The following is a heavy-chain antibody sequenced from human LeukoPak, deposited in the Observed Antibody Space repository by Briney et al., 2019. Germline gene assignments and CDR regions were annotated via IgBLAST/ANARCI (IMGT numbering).Heavy chain of an antibody. CDR1: GGSISSYF. D-gene: IGHD3-10*01. V-gene: IGHV4-59*01. CDR3: ARTPPSDSRSYYNFDY. CDR2: IYYSGST. J-gene: IGHJ4*02. Sequence: SETLSLTCTVSGGSISSYFWSWIRQPPGKGLEWIGYIYYSGSTKYNPSLKSRVTISVDTSENQFSLNLTSVTAADTAVYYCARTPPSDSRSYYNFDYWGPGTLVTVSS.